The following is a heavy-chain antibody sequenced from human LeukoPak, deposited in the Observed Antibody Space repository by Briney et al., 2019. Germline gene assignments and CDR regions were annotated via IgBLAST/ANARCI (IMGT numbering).Heavy chain of an antibody. CDR1: GGSISSYY. D-gene: IGHD3-22*01. J-gene: IGHJ4*02. CDR3: ARGYYDSSGYPRTDDYYFDY. V-gene: IGHV4-59*01. CDR2: IYYSGST. Sequence: SETLSLTCTVSGGSISSYYWSWIRQPPGKGLEWIGYIYYSGSTNYNPSLKSRVTISVDTSKNQFSLKLSSVTAADTSVYYCARGYYDSSGYPRTDDYYFDYWGQGTLVTVSS.